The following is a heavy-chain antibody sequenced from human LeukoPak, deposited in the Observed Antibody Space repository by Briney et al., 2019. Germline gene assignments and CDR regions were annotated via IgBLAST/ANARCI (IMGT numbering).Heavy chain of an antibody. V-gene: IGHV4-61*02. CDR1: GDSISSDNYF. J-gene: IGHJ5*02. Sequence: PSETLSLTCTVSGDSISSDNYFWSWIRQPAGKGLEWIGRIYTSGNTNYNPSLKSRVTISVDTSKNQFSLNLRSVTAADTAVYYCVRGPYGASISNWFDPWGQGLLVTVSS. CDR2: IYTSGNT. CDR3: VRGPYGASISNWFDP. D-gene: IGHD4/OR15-4a*01.